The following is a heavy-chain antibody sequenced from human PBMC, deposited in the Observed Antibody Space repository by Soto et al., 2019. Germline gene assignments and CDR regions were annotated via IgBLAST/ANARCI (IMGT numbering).Heavy chain of an antibody. CDR2: ISSSSSTI. CDR3: ARDRGAAGFYYYYGMDV. V-gene: IGHV3-48*02. J-gene: IGHJ6*02. D-gene: IGHD6-13*01. CDR1: GFTFSSYS. Sequence: EVQLVESGGGLVQPGGSLRLSCAASGFTFSSYSMNWVRQAPGKGLEWVSYISSSSSTIYYADSVKGRFTISRDNAKTSLYLQMNSLRDEDTAVYYCARDRGAAGFYYYYGMDVWGQGTTVTVSS.